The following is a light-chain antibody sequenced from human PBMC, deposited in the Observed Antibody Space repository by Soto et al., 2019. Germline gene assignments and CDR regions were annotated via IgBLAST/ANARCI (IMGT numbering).Light chain of an antibody. CDR1: SSNIGSNT. CDR3: AAWDDSLDGWV. J-gene: IGLJ3*02. Sequence: QSVLTQPPSASGTPGQSVTISCSGSSSNIGSNTVNWYQQLPGTAPQLLIYSNNQRPSGVPDRFSGSNSGTSASLAISGLQSEDEADYYCAAWDDSLDGWVFGGGTKLTVL. CDR2: SNN. V-gene: IGLV1-44*01.